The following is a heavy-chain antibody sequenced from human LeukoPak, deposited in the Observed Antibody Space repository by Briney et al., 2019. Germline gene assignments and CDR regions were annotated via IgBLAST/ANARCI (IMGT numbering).Heavy chain of an antibody. D-gene: IGHD3-10*01. Sequence: ASVKDSCKASGFTFTGYYMHWVRQAPGQGLEWMGWINPNSGGTNYAQKFQGRVTMTRDTSITAAYMELTSLRSDDTAVYYCARDLFYSVSGTYYNVGRVFNYWGQGTLVTVSS. J-gene: IGHJ4*02. CDR2: INPNSGGT. CDR1: GFTFTGYY. CDR3: ARDLFYSVSGTYYNVGRVFNY. V-gene: IGHV1-2*02.